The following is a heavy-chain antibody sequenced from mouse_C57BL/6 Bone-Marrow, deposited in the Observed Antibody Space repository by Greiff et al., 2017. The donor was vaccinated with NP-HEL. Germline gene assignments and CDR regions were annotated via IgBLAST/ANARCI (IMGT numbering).Heavy chain of an antibody. Sequence: VKLMESGAELVKPGASVKISCKASGYAFSSYWMNWVKQRPGKGLEWIGQIYPGDGDTNYNGKFKGKATLTADKSSSTAYMQLSSLTSEDSAVYFCARRTSRAWFAYWGQGTLVTVSA. V-gene: IGHV1-80*01. J-gene: IGHJ3*01. CDR1: GYAFSSYW. CDR2: IYPGDGDT. CDR3: ARRTSRAWFAY.